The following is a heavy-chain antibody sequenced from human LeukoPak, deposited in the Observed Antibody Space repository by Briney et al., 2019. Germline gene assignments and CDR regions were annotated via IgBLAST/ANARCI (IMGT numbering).Heavy chain of an antibody. V-gene: IGHV1-24*01. CDR1: VYTLTELS. CDR2: FDREDRET. Sequence: ASENVSCKVSVYTLTELSMHCARHAPAKGLECRGGFDREDRETIYAQKFQGRITMTEYTSTDTAYMELSSLRSEDTAVYYCATGMTRSYYYYYYMDVWGKGTTVTVSS. CDR3: ATGMTRSYYYYYYMDV. J-gene: IGHJ6*03.